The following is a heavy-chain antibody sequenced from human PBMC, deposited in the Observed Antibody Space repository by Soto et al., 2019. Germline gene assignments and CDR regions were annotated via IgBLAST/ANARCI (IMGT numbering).Heavy chain of an antibody. D-gene: IGHD4-17*01. Sequence: GASVKVSCKASGYTFTGYYMHWVRQAPGQGLEWMGWINPNSGGTNYAQKFQGWVTMTRDTSISTAYMELSSLRSEDTAVYYCARLRSKGDYPYDAFDIWGQGTMVTVSS. J-gene: IGHJ3*02. CDR3: ARLRSKGDYPYDAFDI. CDR2: INPNSGGT. V-gene: IGHV1-2*04. CDR1: GYTFTGYY.